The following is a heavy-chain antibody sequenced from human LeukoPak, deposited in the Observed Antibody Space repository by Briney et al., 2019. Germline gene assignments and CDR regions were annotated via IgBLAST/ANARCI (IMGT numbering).Heavy chain of an antibody. J-gene: IGHJ4*02. CDR1: GYSISSGYY. CDR3: ARERIVVAPFDY. V-gene: IGHV4-38-2*02. D-gene: IGHD3-22*01. Sequence: SETLSLTCTVSGYSISSGYYWGWIRQPPGKGLEWIGSIYHSGSTYYNPSLKSRVTISVDTSKNQFSLKLSSVTAADTAVYYCARERIVVAPFDYWGQGTLVTVSS. CDR2: IYHSGST.